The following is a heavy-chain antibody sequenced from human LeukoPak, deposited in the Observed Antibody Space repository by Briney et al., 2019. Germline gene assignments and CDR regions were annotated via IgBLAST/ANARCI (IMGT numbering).Heavy chain of an antibody. CDR1: GYTFTNYD. CDR2: MSPNSGST. J-gene: IGHJ4*02. CDR3: ARAPIDSENSAYYSDFDY. D-gene: IGHD3-22*01. Sequence: EASVKVSCKASGYTFTNYDIIWVRQATGQGLEWMGWMSPNSGSTGYAQKFQDRITVTRDTSISTAYMELSSLRSEDTAVYYCARAPIDSENSAYYSDFDYWGQGTLVTVSS. V-gene: IGHV1-8*01.